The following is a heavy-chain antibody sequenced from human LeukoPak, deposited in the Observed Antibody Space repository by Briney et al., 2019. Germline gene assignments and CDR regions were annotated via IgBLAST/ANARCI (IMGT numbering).Heavy chain of an antibody. CDR2: ISYDGSNK. J-gene: IGHJ4*02. Sequence: PGGSLRLSCAASGFTFSSYGMHWVRQAPGKGLEWVAVISYDGSNKYYADSVKGRFTISRDNSKNTLYPQMNSLRTEDTAVYYCARNNYGEYYFDYWGQGTLVTVSS. CDR1: GFTFSSYG. D-gene: IGHD4-17*01. CDR3: ARNNYGEYYFDY. V-gene: IGHV3-30*19.